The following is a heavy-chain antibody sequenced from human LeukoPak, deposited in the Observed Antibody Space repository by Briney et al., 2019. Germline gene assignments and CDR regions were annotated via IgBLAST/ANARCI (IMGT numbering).Heavy chain of an antibody. CDR1: GFTFSDYY. CDR2: ISNSGTTR. V-gene: IGHV3-11*04. Sequence: GGSLRLSCAASGFTFSDYYMSWLRQAPGRGLEWVSYISNSGTTRYYADSVKGRFTISRDNAKNSLYPQMNSLRAEDTAVYYCARDQTGITVAATGWFDPWGQGTLVTVSS. J-gene: IGHJ5*02. CDR3: ARDQTGITVAATGWFDP. D-gene: IGHD6-19*01.